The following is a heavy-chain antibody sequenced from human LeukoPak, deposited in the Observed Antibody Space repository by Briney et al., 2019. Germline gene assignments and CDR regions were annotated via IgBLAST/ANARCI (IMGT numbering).Heavy chain of an antibody. CDR1: GGTFSSYA. CDR2: INPNSGGT. V-gene: IGHV1-2*02. J-gene: IGHJ3*02. Sequence: GASVKVSCKASGGTFSSYAISWVRQAPGQGLEWMGWINPNSGGTNYAQKFQGRVTMTRDTSISTAYMELSRLRSDDTAVYYCARVTGDRRGHAFDIWGQGTMVTVSS. CDR3: ARVTGDRRGHAFDI. D-gene: IGHD7-27*01.